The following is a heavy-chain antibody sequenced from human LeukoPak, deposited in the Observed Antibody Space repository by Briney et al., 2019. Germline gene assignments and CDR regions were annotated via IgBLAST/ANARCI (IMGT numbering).Heavy chain of an antibody. V-gene: IGHV4-39*07. CDR3: ARAPAGYFDY. CDR2: LSYTGTT. CDR1: GVSISSNIYY. J-gene: IGHJ4*02. Sequence: SETLSLTCTVSGVSISSNIYYCGWVRQPPGKGPEWIASLSYTGTTYYNPSLKSRVTMSVDTSKNQFSLKLSSVTAADTAVYYCARAPAGYFDYWGQGTLVTVSS.